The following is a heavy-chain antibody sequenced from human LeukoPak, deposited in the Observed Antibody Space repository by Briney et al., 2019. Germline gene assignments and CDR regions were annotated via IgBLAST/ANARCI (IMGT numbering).Heavy chain of an antibody. CDR2: VHYSGTA. Sequence: SETLSLTCTVSDGSITNYDWSWVRQPPGKGLEFIGHVHYSGTADYNPSLRSRVTISIDTSKKHFFLKLKSVTAADTAVYYCARGYGDFRVEGRYFHSWGQGTLVTVSS. D-gene: IGHD4-17*01. V-gene: IGHV4-59*01. CDR1: DGSITNYD. CDR3: ARGYGDFRVEGRYFHS. J-gene: IGHJ4*02.